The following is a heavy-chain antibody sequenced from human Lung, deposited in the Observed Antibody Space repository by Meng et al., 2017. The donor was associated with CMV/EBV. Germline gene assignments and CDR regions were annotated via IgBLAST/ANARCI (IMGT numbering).Heavy chain of an antibody. V-gene: IGHV5-51*01. J-gene: IGHJ4*02. CDR1: GYTFATSW. CDR2: IYPGDSDT. CDR3: ARTNTPMVTWGPYFDY. Sequence: GGSXRLXCTTSGYTFATSWIGWVRQMPGKGLEWMGIIYPGDSDTKYSPSFQGQVTISADKSLNTAYLQWSSLQASDTAIYYCARTNTPMVTWGPYFDYWGQGXLVTVSS. D-gene: IGHD5-18*01.